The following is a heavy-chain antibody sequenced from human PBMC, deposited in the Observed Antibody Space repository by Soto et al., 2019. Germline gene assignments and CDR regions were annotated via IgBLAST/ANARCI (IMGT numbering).Heavy chain of an antibody. CDR1: GGTFSSYT. CDR2: IIPILGIA. Sequence: ASVKVSCKASGGTFSSYTISWVRQAPGQGLEWMGRIIPILGIANYAQKFQGRVTITADKSTSTAYMELSSLRSEDTAVYYCARWGVGGSSDFDYWGQGTLVTVSS. J-gene: IGHJ4*02. V-gene: IGHV1-69*02. D-gene: IGHD6-6*01. CDR3: ARWGVGGSSDFDY.